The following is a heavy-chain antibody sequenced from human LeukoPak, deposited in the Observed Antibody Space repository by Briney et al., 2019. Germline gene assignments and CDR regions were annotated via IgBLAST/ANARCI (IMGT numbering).Heavy chain of an antibody. J-gene: IGHJ4*02. CDR1: GYSFTTYW. V-gene: IGHV5-51*01. Sequence: GESLKISCRGSGYSFTTYWIGLVRQMPGKGLEWIGIIYPVTRDTRYSPSFQGQVTLSADKSIHTAYLQWSSLKASDPAMYHCARRQGCSSTSCPPDYWGQGTLVTVSS. CDR2: IYPVTRDT. D-gene: IGHD2-2*01. CDR3: ARRQGCSSTSCPPDY.